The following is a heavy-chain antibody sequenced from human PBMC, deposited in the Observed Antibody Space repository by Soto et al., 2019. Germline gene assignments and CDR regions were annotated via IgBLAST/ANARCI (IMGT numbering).Heavy chain of an antibody. CDR3: LREAADDY. CDR1: GFTFSSDW. J-gene: IGHJ4*02. CDR2: INSDGSST. D-gene: IGHD2-15*01. Sequence: EGSLRLSCAASGFTFSSDWMHWVRQAPEKGLVWVSRINSDGSSTSYADSVKGRFTISRDNAKNTLYLQMNSLRAEDTAVYYCLREAADDYRGQGTLVTVSS. V-gene: IGHV3-74*01.